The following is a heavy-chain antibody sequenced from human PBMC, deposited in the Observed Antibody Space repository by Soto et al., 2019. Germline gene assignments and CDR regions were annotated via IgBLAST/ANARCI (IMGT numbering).Heavy chain of an antibody. D-gene: IGHD3-16*01. CDR1: GYIFVNYG. CDR3: AMVDNYVTPTTQDV. V-gene: IGHV1-18*01. CDR2: ISPYTGDT. J-gene: IGHJ6*02. Sequence: QVQLVQSGDEMKKPGASVRVSCKASGYIFVNYGIAWVRQAPGQGLEWMGWISPYTGDTHSASKVQGRLTMTTDTATSTGYMDLGSLTSDETAVYYCAMVDNYVTPTTQDVWGQGTTVTVSS.